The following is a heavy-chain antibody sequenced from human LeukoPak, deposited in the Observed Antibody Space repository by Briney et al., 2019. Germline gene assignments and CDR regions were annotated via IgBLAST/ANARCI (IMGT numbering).Heavy chain of an antibody. D-gene: IGHD2-2*01. CDR1: GFTFSTHS. CDR2: ISASSNFI. J-gene: IGHJ4*02. Sequence: GGSLRLSCAASGFTFSTHSMYWVRQAPGKGLEWVSSISASSNFIHYAESVRGRFTISRDNAKNSLYLQMNSLGAQDTAVYYCARPATGYCSSAGCHWDSWGQGTLVTDSS. CDR3: ARPATGYCSSAGCHWDS. V-gene: IGHV3-21*01.